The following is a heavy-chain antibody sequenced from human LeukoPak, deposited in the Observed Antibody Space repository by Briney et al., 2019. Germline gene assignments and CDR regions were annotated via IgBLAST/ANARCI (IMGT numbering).Heavy chain of an antibody. D-gene: IGHD3-9*01. CDR1: GYSFSSFY. Sequence: ASVKVSCKASGYSFSSFYMHWVRQAPGQGLEWMGMINPYGDSTSYAQKFQGRLIMTRDTSTSTVYMELRSLRFEDTAVYYCARYTSTIFGHIDYWGQGTLVTVSS. CDR2: INPYGDST. CDR3: ARYTSTIFGHIDY. V-gene: IGHV1-46*01. J-gene: IGHJ4*02.